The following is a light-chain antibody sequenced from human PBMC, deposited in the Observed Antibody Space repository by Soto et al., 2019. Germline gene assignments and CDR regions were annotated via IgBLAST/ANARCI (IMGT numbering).Light chain of an antibody. CDR2: TAS. Sequence: DIQMTQSPSTLSASVGDRVTITCRASQSISTWLAWYQQKPGKAPKLLIYTASTLKRGVPSRFSGSGSGTEFTLTSSSLQPDDFATYYCQQHNSYPLTFGQGTKVEMK. CDR1: QSISTW. V-gene: IGKV1-5*03. J-gene: IGKJ1*01. CDR3: QQHNSYPLT.